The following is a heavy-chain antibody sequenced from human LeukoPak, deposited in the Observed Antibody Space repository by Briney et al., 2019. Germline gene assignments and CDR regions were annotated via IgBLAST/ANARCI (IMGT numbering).Heavy chain of an antibody. CDR1: GFTFTSSA. CDR3: AAEQIVVVPAAQSIYGMDV. D-gene: IGHD2-2*01. Sequence: ASVKVSRKASGFTFTSSAMQWVRQARGQRLEWIGWIVVGNGNTNYAQKFQERVTITRDMSTSTAYMELSSLRSEDTAVYYCAAEQIVVVPAAQSIYGMDVWGQGTTVTVSS. V-gene: IGHV1-58*02. J-gene: IGHJ6*02. CDR2: IVVGNGNT.